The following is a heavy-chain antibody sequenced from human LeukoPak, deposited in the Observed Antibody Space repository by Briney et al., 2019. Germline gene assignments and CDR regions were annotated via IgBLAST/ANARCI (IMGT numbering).Heavy chain of an antibody. D-gene: IGHD1-1*01. CDR1: GGTFSSYA. CDR3: ARDKSGTTQGDSDY. J-gene: IGHJ4*02. CDR2: IGPSGGSR. V-gene: IGHV1-46*01. Sequence: VASLKVSCRASGGTFSSYAISWVRQPPGQGLEWMGIIGPSGGSRSYAQKFQGRVTITRDTSTSTVYMELSSLRSEDTAVYYCARDKSGTTQGDSDYWGQGTLVTVSS.